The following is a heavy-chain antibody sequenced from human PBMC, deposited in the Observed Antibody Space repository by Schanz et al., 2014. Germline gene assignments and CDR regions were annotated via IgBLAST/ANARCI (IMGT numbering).Heavy chain of an antibody. CDR3: ARDKGGYYPFDY. V-gene: IGHV3-33*08. D-gene: IGHD3-3*01. CDR2: IRYDGSNQ. J-gene: IGHJ4*02. Sequence: VQLVESGGGVVQPGRSLRLSCAASGFTFSTYGIHWVRRAPGKGLEWVAFIRYDGSNQYYADSVKGRFTISRDNAKNSLYLQMNSLRAEDTAVYYCARDKGGYYPFDYWGQGTLVTVSS. CDR1: GFTFSTYG.